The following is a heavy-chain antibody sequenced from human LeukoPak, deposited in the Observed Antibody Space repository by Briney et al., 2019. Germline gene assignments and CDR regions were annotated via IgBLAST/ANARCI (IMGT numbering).Heavy chain of an antibody. CDR1: GFTFSSYA. J-gene: IGHJ4*02. CDR2: ISDDGTNK. CDR3: GSDRVLLWFGELNY. D-gene: IGHD3-10*01. V-gene: IGHV3-30-3*01. Sequence: PGGSLRLAWAAAGFTFSSYAMHWVRQAPGKGLEWVAFISDDGTNKYYAHYVKGRLTISRDNCKTPLYLQMNSLRAENTAVYYCGSDRVLLWFGELNYWGQGTLVTVYS.